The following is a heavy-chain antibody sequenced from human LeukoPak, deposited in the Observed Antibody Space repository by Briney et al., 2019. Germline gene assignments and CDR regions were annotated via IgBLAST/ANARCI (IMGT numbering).Heavy chain of an antibody. V-gene: IGHV3-74*01. CDR1: GFTFSSYW. J-gene: IGHJ4*02. D-gene: IGHD3-22*01. CDR2: INSDGSST. CDR3: ARDLYDSSGYVSYFDY. Sequence: GGSLRLSCAASGFTFSSYWMHWVRQAPGKGLVWVSRINSDGSSTSYADSVKGRFTISRDNAKNTLYLRMNSLRAEDTAVYYCARDLYDSSGYVSYFDYWGQGTLVTVSS.